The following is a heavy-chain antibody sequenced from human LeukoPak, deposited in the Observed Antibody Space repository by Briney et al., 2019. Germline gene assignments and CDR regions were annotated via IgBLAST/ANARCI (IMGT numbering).Heavy chain of an antibody. V-gene: IGHV4-59*08. Sequence: SETLSLTCAVSGGSISGLYWSWVWQPPGKGLEWVGFIYSSGTTYYNPSLKSRLTIAIDTSSNQFSLRVRSVTAADSAVYYCARHVMRNHPGGSSYTHAFDVWGHGTRVTVSS. CDR2: IYSSGTT. CDR1: GGSISGLY. CDR3: ARHVMRNHPGGSSYTHAFDV. J-gene: IGHJ3*01. D-gene: IGHD2-8*02.